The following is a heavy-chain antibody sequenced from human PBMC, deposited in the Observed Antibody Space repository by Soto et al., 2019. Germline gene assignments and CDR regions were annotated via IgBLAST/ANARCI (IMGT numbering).Heavy chain of an antibody. Sequence: GGSLRLSCAASGFTFSSYAMSWVRQAPGKGLEWVSAISGSGGSTYYADSVKGRFTISRDNSKNTLYLQMNSLRAEDTAVYYCAKETLGGYSYGPNSDWFDPWGQGTLVTVSS. V-gene: IGHV3-23*01. D-gene: IGHD5-18*01. CDR1: GFTFSSYA. CDR3: AKETLGGYSYGPNSDWFDP. CDR2: ISGSGGST. J-gene: IGHJ5*02.